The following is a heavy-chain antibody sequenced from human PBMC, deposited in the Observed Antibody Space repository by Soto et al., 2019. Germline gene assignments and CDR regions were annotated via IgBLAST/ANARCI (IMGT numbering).Heavy chain of an antibody. CDR3: TRQASIAAAGTVWFDP. CDR2: IRSKANSYAT. V-gene: IGHV3-73*01. CDR1: GFTFSGSA. D-gene: IGHD6-13*01. Sequence: GGSLRLSCAASGFTFSGSAMHWVRQASGKGLEWVGRIRSKANSYATAYAASVKGRFTISRDDSKNTAYLQMNSLKTEDTAVYYCTRQASIAAAGTVWFDPWGQGT. J-gene: IGHJ5*02.